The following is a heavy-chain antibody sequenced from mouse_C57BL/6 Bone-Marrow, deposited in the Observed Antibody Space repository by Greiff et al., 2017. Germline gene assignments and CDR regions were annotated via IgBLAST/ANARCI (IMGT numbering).Heavy chain of an antibody. CDR1: GFTFSDFY. J-gene: IGHJ1*01. CDR2: SRNKANDYTT. CDR3: ARANWDWYFDV. Sequence: EVMLVESGGGLVQPGGSLRLSCATSGFTFSDFYMEWVRQPPGKRLEWIAASRNKANDYTTEYSAAVKGRIIVSRDTSQSILYLQMNALSAEDTAIYYCARANWDWYFDVWGAGTTVTVSS. D-gene: IGHD4-1*01. V-gene: IGHV7-1*02.